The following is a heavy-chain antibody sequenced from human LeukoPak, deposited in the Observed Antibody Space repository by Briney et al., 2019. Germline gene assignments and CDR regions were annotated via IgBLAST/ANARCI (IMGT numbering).Heavy chain of an antibody. Sequence: GGSLRLSCAASGFTFDDYGMSWVRQAPGKALEWVSGINWNGGSTGYADSVKGRFTISRDNAKNSLYLQMNSLRAEDTALYYCARDAANYGDYVYFDYWGQGTLVTVSS. D-gene: IGHD4-17*01. J-gene: IGHJ4*02. CDR2: INWNGGST. CDR3: ARDAANYGDYVYFDY. CDR1: GFTFDDYG. V-gene: IGHV3-20*04.